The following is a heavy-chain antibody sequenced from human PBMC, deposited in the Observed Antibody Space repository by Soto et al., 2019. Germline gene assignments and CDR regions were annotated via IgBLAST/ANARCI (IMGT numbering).Heavy chain of an antibody. CDR2: ISANGAYT. CDR3: ARDPWYYYDSSGYSNFDY. Sequence: PGGSLRLSCAASGFTFSTYAMNWVRQAPGKGLEWVSAISANGAYTYYADSVKGRFTISRDNAKNSLFLQMNSLKAEDTAVYYCARDPWYYYDSSGYSNFDYWGQGTLVTVSS. V-gene: IGHV3-23*01. D-gene: IGHD3-22*01. J-gene: IGHJ4*02. CDR1: GFTFSTYA.